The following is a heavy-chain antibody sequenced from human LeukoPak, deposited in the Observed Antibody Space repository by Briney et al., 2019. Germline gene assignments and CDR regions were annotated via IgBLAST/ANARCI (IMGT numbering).Heavy chain of an antibody. CDR1: GGSISSGDYY. J-gene: IGHJ4*02. CDR2: IHYSGST. D-gene: IGHD1-26*01. V-gene: IGHV4-30-4*02. Sequence: SETLSLTCTVSGGSISSGDYYWNWIRQPPGQGLEWIGYIHYSGSTYYNPSLNSRVTISVDTSKNQFSLKLSSVTAADTAVYYCARGWYNGSYRFDYWGQGTLVTVSS. CDR3: ARGWYNGSYRFDY.